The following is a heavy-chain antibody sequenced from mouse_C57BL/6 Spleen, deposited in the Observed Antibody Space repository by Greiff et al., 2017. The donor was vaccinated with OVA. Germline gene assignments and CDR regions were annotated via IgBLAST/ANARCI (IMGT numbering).Heavy chain of an antibody. D-gene: IGHD2-10*02. CDR1: GYTFTSYW. Sequence: VKLQQPGAELVMPGASVKLSCKASGYTFTSYWMHWVKQRPGQGLEWIGEIDPSDSYTNYNQKFKGKSTLTVDKSSSTAYMQLSSLTSEDSAVYYCARWYGNYFDYWGQGTTLTVSS. J-gene: IGHJ2*01. V-gene: IGHV1-69*01. CDR2: IDPSDSYT. CDR3: ARWYGNYFDY.